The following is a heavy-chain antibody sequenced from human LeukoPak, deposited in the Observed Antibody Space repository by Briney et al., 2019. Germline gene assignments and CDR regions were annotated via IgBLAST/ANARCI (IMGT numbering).Heavy chain of an antibody. CDR3: ARLYDFWSGTDGDYYYGMDV. J-gene: IGHJ6*02. V-gene: IGHV1-2*02. CDR2: INPNSGGT. CDR1: GYTFTGYY. D-gene: IGHD3-3*01. Sequence: ASVKVSCKASGYTFTGYYMHRVRQAPGQGLEWMGWINPNSGGTNYAQKFQGRVTMTRDTSISTAYMELSRLRSDDTAVYYCARLYDFWSGTDGDYYYGMDVWGQGTTVTVSS.